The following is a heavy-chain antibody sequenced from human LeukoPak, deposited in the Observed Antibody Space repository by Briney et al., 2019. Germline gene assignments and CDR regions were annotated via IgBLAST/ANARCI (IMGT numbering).Heavy chain of an antibody. CDR3: AKLKSFSSGCLDF. Sequence: GGSLRLSCAASGFTFSNYGMSWVRQAPGQGLEWVSGISDAGDSTNYADSAKGRFAISRDNSKNTLCLQMNSLRAEDTAVYYCAKLKSFSSGCLDFWGQGTLVTVSS. CDR1: GFTFSNYG. V-gene: IGHV3-23*01. J-gene: IGHJ4*02. D-gene: IGHD6-19*01. CDR2: ISDAGDST.